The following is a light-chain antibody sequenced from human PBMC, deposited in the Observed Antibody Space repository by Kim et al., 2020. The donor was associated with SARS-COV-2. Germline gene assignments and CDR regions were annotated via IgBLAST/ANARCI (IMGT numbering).Light chain of an antibody. CDR1: QSVSSY. Sequence: EIVLTHSPATLSLSPGERATLSCRASQSVSSYLAWYQQKPGQAPRLLIYDASNRATGIPARFSGSGSGTDFTLTISSLEPDDFAVYYCQQRSNWPPYTFGQGTKLEI. CDR3: QQRSNWPPYT. V-gene: IGKV3-11*01. J-gene: IGKJ2*01. CDR2: DAS.